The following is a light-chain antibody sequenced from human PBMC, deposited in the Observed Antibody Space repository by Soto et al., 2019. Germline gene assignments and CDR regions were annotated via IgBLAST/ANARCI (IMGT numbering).Light chain of an antibody. CDR2: GAS. Sequence: EMVMTQSPVTLSVSPGERATLSCRASQSVNSKLAWYQQKPGQAPRLLISGASTRAAGIPDRFSGSGSGTDFTLTISSLQSEDFAVYYCQQYDDWPGYTYGQGTKLEIK. CDR1: QSVNSK. CDR3: QQYDDWPGYT. V-gene: IGKV3-15*01. J-gene: IGKJ2*01.